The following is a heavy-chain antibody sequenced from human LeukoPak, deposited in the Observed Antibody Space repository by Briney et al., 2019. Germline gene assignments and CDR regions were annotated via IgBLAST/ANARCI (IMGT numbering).Heavy chain of an antibody. CDR3: VGAAANTTPRP. CDR1: GFTFSNYW. V-gene: IGHV3-74*01. D-gene: IGHD6-13*01. Sequence: PGGSLRLSCAASGFTFSNYWMHWVRQGPGKGVVWVSRVNNDGSSTAYADSVRGRFTISRDNAKNTLYLQMNSLRAEDTAVYYCVGAAANTTPRPWGQGTLVTVSS. J-gene: IGHJ4*02. CDR2: VNNDGSST.